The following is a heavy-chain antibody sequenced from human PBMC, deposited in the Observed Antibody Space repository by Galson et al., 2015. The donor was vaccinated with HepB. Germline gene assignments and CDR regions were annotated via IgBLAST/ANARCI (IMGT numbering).Heavy chain of an antibody. Sequence: SLRLSCAASGFTFSSYAMNWVRQAPGKGLEWVSSITAGGGRTYYADSVRGRFTIPRDNSRNTVYLQMNSLRAEDTALYYCTRERVEWFGYGGDSYPGYYYYAMDVWGQGTTVTVSS. CDR1: GFTFSSYA. CDR3: TRERVEWFGYGGDSYPGYYYYAMDV. J-gene: IGHJ6*02. V-gene: IGHV3-23*01. D-gene: IGHD2-21*02. CDR2: ITAGGGRT.